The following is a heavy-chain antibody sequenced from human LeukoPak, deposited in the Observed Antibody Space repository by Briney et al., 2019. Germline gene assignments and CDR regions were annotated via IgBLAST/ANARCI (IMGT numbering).Heavy chain of an antibody. CDR2: INPNSGGT. D-gene: IGHD6-19*01. CDR1: GYTFTGYY. J-gene: IGHJ4*02. V-gene: IGHV1-2*06. Sequence: ASVKVSCKASGYTFTGYYMHWVRQAPGQGLEWMGRINPNSGGTNYARKFQGRVTMTRDTSISTAYMELSRLRSDDTAVYYCARVASSGWYAFDYWGQGTLVTVSS. CDR3: ARVASSGWYAFDY.